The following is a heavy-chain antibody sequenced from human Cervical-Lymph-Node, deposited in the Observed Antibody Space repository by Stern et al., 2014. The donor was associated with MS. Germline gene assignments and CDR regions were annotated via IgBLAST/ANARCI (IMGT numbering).Heavy chain of an antibody. V-gene: IGHV4-39*01. Sequence: QVQLQESGPGLVKPSETLSLTCTVSGGSMKSYHWGWIRQSPGKGLDWIGTIYYSGSTYYNPSLKSRVTISVDTSDTQFSLRLSSVTAADTAVYYCARQGFCSGGSCYYWYFDLWGRGTLVTVSS. D-gene: IGHD2-15*01. CDR1: GGSMKSYH. CDR2: IYYSGST. J-gene: IGHJ2*01. CDR3: ARQGFCSGGSCYYWYFDL.